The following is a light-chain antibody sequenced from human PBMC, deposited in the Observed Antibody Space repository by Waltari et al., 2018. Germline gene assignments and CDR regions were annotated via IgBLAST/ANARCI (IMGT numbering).Light chain of an antibody. J-gene: IGKJ1*01. V-gene: IGKV3-20*01. CDR2: GAS. CDR3: QHYLRLPVT. Sequence: SCRASESISRALAWYQQKPGQAPRLLIYGASTRATGIPDRFSGSGSGTDFSLTISRLEPDDFAVYYCQHYLRLPVTFGQGTTVEI. CDR1: ESISRA.